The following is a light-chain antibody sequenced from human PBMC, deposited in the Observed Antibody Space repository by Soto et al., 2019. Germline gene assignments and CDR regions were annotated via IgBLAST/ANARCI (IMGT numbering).Light chain of an antibody. V-gene: IGKV1-5*01. CDR2: DVF. CDR1: QSITYW. CDR3: QQYNSYST. Sequence: DIQMTQSPSSLSASVGDRVTITCRASQSITYWLAWYQQKPGRAPKLLIYDVFNLQSGVPSRFSGSGSGTEFTLTISSLQPDDSATYYCQQYNSYSTFGQGTKVDIK. J-gene: IGKJ1*01.